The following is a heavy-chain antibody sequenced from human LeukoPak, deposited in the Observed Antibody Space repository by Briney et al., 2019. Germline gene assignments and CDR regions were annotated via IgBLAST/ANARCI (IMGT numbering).Heavy chain of an antibody. CDR2: LYSGGST. J-gene: IGHJ6*02. V-gene: IGHV3-53*01. D-gene: IGHD4-17*01. CDR1: GCTVSSNY. CDR3: ARDSDYGDYYYYGMDV. Sequence: PVGSLRLYCAAPGCTVSSNYMSWVRQAPGKGLEWVSVLYSGGSTYYADSVKGRFTISRDNSKNTLYLQMNSLRAEDTAVYYCARDSDYGDYYYYGMDVWGQGTTVTVSS.